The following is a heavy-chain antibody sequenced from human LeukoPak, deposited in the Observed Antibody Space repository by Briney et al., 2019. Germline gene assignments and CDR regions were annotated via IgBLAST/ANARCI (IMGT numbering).Heavy chain of an antibody. D-gene: IGHD2-2*01. J-gene: IGHJ6*03. CDR1: GGTFSSYA. V-gene: IGHV1-69*05. Sequence: ASVKVSCKASGGTFSSYAISWVRQAPGQGLEWMGGIIPIFGTANCAQKFQGRVTITTDESTSTAYMELSSLRSEDTAVYYCASCKYHPAGYYYYMDVWGKGTTVTVSS. CDR2: IIPIFGTA. CDR3: ASCKYHPAGYYYYMDV.